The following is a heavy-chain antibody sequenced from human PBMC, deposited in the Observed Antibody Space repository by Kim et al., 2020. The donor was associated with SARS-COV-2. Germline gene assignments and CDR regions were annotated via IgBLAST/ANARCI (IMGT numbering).Heavy chain of an antibody. D-gene: IGHD3-10*01. CDR3: ARRGAYMVRGLSAFDY. J-gene: IGHJ4*02. CDR2: IYYSGST. V-gene: IGHV4-39*01. Sequence: SETLSLTCTVSGGSISSSTYYWGWIRQPPGKGLEWIGSIYYSGSTYYNPSLKSRVTISVDTSKNQFSLKLSSVTAADTAVYYCARRGAYMVRGLSAFDYWGQGTLVTVSS. CDR1: GGSISSSTYY.